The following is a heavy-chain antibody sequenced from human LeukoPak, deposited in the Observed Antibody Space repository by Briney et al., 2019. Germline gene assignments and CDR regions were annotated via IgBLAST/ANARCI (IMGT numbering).Heavy chain of an antibody. D-gene: IGHD5-12*01. CDR3: ASVYIVATIDAFDI. CDR2: IYYSGST. CDR1: GGSISSYY. V-gene: IGHV4-59*01. Sequence: SETLSLTSTVSGGSISSYYRSWIRQPPGKGLEWIGYIYYSGSTNYNPSLKSRVTISVDTSKNQFSLKLSSVTAADTAVYYCASVYIVATIDAFDIWGQGTMVTVSS. J-gene: IGHJ3*02.